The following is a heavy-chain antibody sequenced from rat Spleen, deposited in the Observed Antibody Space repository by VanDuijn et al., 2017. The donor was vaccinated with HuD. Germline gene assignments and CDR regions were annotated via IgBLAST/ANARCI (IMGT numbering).Heavy chain of an antibody. D-gene: IGHD1-9*01. Sequence: EVQLVESDGGXXXPGXXLKLSCXXXGXXXSDXXXAWXXXAPXXGLXXGATFSPDGSRXXXRDSMKGRFTLSRDNAKSTLYLQMDILRSEDTATYYCARRDYGYNSGWFAYWGQGTLVTVSS. CDR2: FSPDGSRX. J-gene: IGHJ3*01. CDR3: ARRDYGYNSGWFAY. V-gene: IGHV5-29*01. CDR1: GXXXSDXX.